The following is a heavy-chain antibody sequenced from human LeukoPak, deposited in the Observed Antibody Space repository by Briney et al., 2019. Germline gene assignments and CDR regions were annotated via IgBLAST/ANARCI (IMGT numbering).Heavy chain of an antibody. CDR3: ANRRRASRGYGMDV. J-gene: IGHJ6*02. CDR1: GGTFSSYD. D-gene: IGHD1-1*01. CDR2: IIPIFGTA. Sequence: SVKVSCKASGGTFSSYDISWVRQAPGQGLEWMGGIIPIFGTANYAQKFQGRVTITADESTGTAYMELSSLRSEDTAVYYCANRRRASRGYGMDVWGQGITVTVSS. V-gene: IGHV1-69*13.